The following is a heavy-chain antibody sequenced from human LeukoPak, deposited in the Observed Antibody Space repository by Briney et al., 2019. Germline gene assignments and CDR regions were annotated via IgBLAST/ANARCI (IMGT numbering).Heavy chain of an antibody. V-gene: IGHV4-34*01. J-gene: IGHJ3*02. CDR2: INHSGST. Sequence: SETLSLTCAVYGGSFSGYYWSWIRQPPGKGLEWIGEINHSGSTNYNPSLKSRVTISVDTSKNQFSLKLSSVTAADTAVYYCARGSPSQWLVMDNEFNDAFDIWGQGTMVTVSS. D-gene: IGHD6-19*01. CDR3: ARGSPSQWLVMDNEFNDAFDI. CDR1: GGSFSGYY.